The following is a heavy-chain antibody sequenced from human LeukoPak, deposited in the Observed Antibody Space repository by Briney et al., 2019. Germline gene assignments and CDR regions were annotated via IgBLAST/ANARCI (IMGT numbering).Heavy chain of an antibody. CDR1: GYTFTGYY. Sequence: GASVKVSCKASGYTFTGYYMHWVRQAPGQGLEWMGRINPNSGGTNYAQKFQGRVTMTRDTSISTAYTELSRLRSDDTAVYYCARVIVGATTGSSFDYWGQGTLVTVSS. J-gene: IGHJ4*02. D-gene: IGHD1-26*01. CDR3: ARVIVGATTGSSFDY. CDR2: INPNSGGT. V-gene: IGHV1-2*06.